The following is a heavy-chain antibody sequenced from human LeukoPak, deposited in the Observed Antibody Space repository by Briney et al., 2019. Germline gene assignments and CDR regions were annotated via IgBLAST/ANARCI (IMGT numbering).Heavy chain of an antibody. CDR2: ISYDGSNK. Sequence: PGRSLRLSRAASGFTFSSYAMHWVRQAPGKGLEWVAVISYDGSNKYYADSVKGRFTISRDNSKNTLYLQMNSLRAEDTAVYYCASGYSYGPFDYWGQXTLVTVSS. V-gene: IGHV3-30-3*01. J-gene: IGHJ4*02. D-gene: IGHD5-18*01. CDR1: GFTFSSYA. CDR3: ASGYSYGPFDY.